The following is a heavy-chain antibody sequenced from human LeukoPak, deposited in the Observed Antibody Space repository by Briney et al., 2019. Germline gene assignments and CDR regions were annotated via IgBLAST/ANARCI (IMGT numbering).Heavy chain of an antibody. CDR1: GASVITHF. Sequence: SETLSLTCTVSGASVITHFWTWIRQPPGKGLDYPGYLYFGGTNNYNPSLRGRVTISADTSKNQFSLKLTAVTAADTAVYYCASWEYYYDGSGYHLGGSFDYWGQGTLVTVSS. CDR3: ASWEYYYDGSGYHLGGSFDY. CDR2: LYFGGTN. D-gene: IGHD3-22*01. J-gene: IGHJ4*02. V-gene: IGHV4-59*02.